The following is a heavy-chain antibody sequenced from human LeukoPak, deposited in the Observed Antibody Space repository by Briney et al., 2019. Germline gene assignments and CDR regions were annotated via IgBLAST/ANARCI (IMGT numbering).Heavy chain of an antibody. V-gene: IGHV4-59*08. CDR3: ARHEYGDYDQIK. CDR1: GGSMRDHY. J-gene: IGHJ4*02. CDR2: IHYRGTT. D-gene: IGHD4-17*01. Sequence: SETLSLTCTVSGGSMRDHYWDWVRQAPGKGLEWIGYIHYRGTTSYNPSLKSRVTISIDRSRDQFSLRLRSVTAADTAVYYCARHEYGDYDQIKWGQGTLVTVSS.